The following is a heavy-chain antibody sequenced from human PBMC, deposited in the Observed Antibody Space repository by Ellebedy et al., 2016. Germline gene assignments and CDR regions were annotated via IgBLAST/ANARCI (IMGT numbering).Heavy chain of an antibody. CDR1: GFTFSSYA. D-gene: IGHD3-10*01. J-gene: IGHJ4*02. V-gene: IGHV3-49*03. CDR3: TRGLLWFGELLEHFDY. Sequence: GESLKISXAASGFTFSSYAMSWFRQAPGKGLEWVGFIRSKAYGGTTEYAASVKGRFTISRDDSKSIAYLQMNSLKTEDTAVYYCTRGLLWFGELLEHFDYWGQGTLVTVSS. CDR2: IRSKAYGGTT.